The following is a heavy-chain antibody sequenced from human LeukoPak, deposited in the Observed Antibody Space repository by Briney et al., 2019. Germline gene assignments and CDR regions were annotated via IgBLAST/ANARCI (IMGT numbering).Heavy chain of an antibody. CDR2: ISGSGDST. D-gene: IGHD4-23*01. Sequence: GGSLRLSCAASGSTFSSYAMSWVRQAPGKGLEWVSAISGSGDSTYYADSVKGRFTISGDTSKNALYLQMNSLRAEDTAVYYCAKDGLTTVVTWFDNWGQGTLVTVSS. V-gene: IGHV3-23*01. J-gene: IGHJ4*02. CDR3: AKDGLTTVVTWFDN. CDR1: GSTFSSYA.